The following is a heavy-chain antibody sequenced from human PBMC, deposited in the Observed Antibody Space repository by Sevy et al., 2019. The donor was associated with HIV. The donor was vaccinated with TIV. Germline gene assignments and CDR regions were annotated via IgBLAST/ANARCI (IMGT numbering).Heavy chain of an antibody. V-gene: IGHV3-9*01. CDR3: GKDSQSGGELFMGPDY. CDR2: ISWNSANI. J-gene: IGHJ4*02. Sequence: GGSLRLSCAASGFTFDDYAMHWVRQAPGKGLEWVSSISWNSANIDYADSVKGRFTISRDNAKNSLYLQMNSLRAEDTALYYCGKDSQSGGELFMGPDYWGQGTLVTVSS. D-gene: IGHD3-10*01. CDR1: GFTFDDYA.